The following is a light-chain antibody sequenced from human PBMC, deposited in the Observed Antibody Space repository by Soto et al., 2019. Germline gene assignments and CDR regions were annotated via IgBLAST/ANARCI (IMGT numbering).Light chain of an antibody. Sequence: DVVLTQSPLSLPVTPGEPSSISCRSSQSLLDSAGLVYLDWYLQKPGHSPQLLIYLGSNRSSGVTDRFSGSVSGTDFTLSISRVQAEDVVNYYCKPSLHTPRYTFSPGSKVVVK. V-gene: IGKV2-28*01. J-gene: IGKJ3*01. CDR1: QSLLDSAGLVY. CDR3: KPSLHTPRYT. CDR2: LGS.